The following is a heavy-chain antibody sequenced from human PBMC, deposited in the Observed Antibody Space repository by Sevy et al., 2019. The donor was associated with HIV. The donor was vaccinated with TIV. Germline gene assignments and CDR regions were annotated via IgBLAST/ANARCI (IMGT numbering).Heavy chain of an antibody. V-gene: IGHV3-49*03. CDR2: IRRKTYGGII. Sequence: GGSLRLSCTTSGFTFGDYVMSWFRQAPGKGLEWVGFIRRKTYGGIIQYAASVRGRFTISRDESNMAYRQMNSLKTEDTAVYYCTGHYDSSGYYRRGMYFDSWGQGALVTVS. CDR1: GFTFGDYV. CDR3: TGHYDSSGYYRRGMYFDS. D-gene: IGHD3-22*01. J-gene: IGHJ4*02.